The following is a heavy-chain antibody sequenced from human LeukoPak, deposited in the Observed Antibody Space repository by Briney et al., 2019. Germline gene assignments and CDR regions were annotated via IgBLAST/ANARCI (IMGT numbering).Heavy chain of an antibody. CDR3: ARDMVRGVISWFDP. D-gene: IGHD3-10*01. CDR2: IWYDGSNK. Sequence: GGSLRLSCAASGFTSSSYGMHWVRQAPGKGLEWVAVIWYDGSNKYYADSVKGRFTISRDNSKNTLYLQMNSLRAEDTAVYYCARDMVRGVISWFDPWGQGTLVTVSS. CDR1: GFTSSSYG. J-gene: IGHJ5*02. V-gene: IGHV3-33*01.